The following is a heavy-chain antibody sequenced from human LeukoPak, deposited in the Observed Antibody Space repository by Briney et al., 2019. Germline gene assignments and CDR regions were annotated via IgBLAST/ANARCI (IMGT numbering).Heavy chain of an antibody. CDR3: ARDGRGVAAAGSPLVFDY. Sequence: QAGGSLRLSCAASGFTFSSYAMSWVRQAPGKGLEWVSAISGSGGSTYYADSVKGRFTISRDNSKNTLFLQMNSLRAEDTAIYYCARDGRGVAAAGSPLVFDYWGQGTLVTVSS. D-gene: IGHD6-13*01. CDR1: GFTFSSYA. CDR2: ISGSGGST. J-gene: IGHJ4*02. V-gene: IGHV3-23*01.